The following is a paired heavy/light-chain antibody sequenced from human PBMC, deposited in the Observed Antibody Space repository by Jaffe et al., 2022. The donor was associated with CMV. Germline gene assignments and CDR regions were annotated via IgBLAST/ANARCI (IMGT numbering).Heavy chain of an antibody. D-gene: IGHD4-17*01. CDR1: GYTFTNYY. Sequence: QVQLVQSGAEVKKPGASVKVSCKASGYTFTNYYMHWVRQAPGQGLEWMGIINPSGGSTTYAQKFQGRVTMTRDTSTSTVYMELSSLRSEDTAVYYCARESSMTTIITFFDYWGQGTLVTVSS. CDR2: INPSGGST. J-gene: IGHJ4*02. V-gene: IGHV1-46*01. CDR3: ARESSMTTIITFFDY.
Light chain of an antibody. CDR1: QSISSS. CDR3: QQSYSRPPIT. CDR2: AAS. J-gene: IGKJ5*01. V-gene: IGKV1-39*01. Sequence: DIQMTQSPSSLSAFVGDRVTITCRASQSISSSLNWYQQKPGKAPKLLIYAASSLQRGVPSRFSGSGSGTDFTLTISSLQPEDFATYYCQQSYSRPPITFGQGTRLEI.